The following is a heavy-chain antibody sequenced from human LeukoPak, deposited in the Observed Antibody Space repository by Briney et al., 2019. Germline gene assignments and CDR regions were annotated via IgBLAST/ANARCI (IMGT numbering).Heavy chain of an antibody. CDR1: GGSISSYY. V-gene: IGHV4-59*01. D-gene: IGHD4-17*01. J-gene: IGHJ4*02. Sequence: SETLSLTCTVPGGSISSYYWSWIRQPPGKGLEWIGYIYYSGSTNYNPSLKSRVTISVDTSKNQFSLKLSSVTAADTAVYYCARMDYGDPLDYWGQGTLVTVSS. CDR2: IYYSGST. CDR3: ARMDYGDPLDY.